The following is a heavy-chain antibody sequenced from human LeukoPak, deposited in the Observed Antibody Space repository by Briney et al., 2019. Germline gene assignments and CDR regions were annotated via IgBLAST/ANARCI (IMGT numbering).Heavy chain of an antibody. CDR2: INSDGSST. V-gene: IGHV3-74*01. J-gene: IGHJ4*02. CDR1: GFTFSRYY. Sequence: PGRSLRLSCAASGFTFSRYYMHWVRQAPGKGLVWVSRINSDGSSTTYADSVKGRFTISRDNAKNTLYLQMNSLKVEDTAVYYCTRVFVGDEYSSSGYWGQGTLVTVSS. CDR3: TRVFVGDEYSSSGY. D-gene: IGHD6-13*01.